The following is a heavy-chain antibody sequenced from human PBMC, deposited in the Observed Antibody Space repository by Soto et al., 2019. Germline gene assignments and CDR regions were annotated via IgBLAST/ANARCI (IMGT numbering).Heavy chain of an antibody. V-gene: IGHV3-30-3*01. J-gene: IGHJ4*02. D-gene: IGHD3-10*01. Sequence: QVQLVESGGGVVQPGRSLRLSCAASGFTFSSYAMHWVRQAPGKGLEWVAVISYDGGNKYYADSVKGRFTISSDNSKNTRYLQITILRSEDTAVYYCARTDYGSGSYPDYWGQGTLVTVSS. CDR1: GFTFSSYA. CDR3: ARTDYGSGSYPDY. CDR2: ISYDGGNK.